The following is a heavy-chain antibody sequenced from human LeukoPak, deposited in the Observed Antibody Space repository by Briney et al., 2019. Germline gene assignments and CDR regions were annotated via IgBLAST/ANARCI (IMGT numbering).Heavy chain of an antibody. CDR3: AKDLVNYDFWSGFDP. CDR2: ISGSGGST. CDR1: GFTFSSYA. J-gene: IGHJ5*02. D-gene: IGHD3-3*01. Sequence: GGSLRLSCAASGFTFSSYAMSWVRQAPGKGLEWVSAISGSGGSTYYADSVKGRFTISRDNSKNTLYLQMNSLRAEDTAVYYCAKDLVNYDFWSGFDPWGQGTLVTVSS. V-gene: IGHV3-23*01.